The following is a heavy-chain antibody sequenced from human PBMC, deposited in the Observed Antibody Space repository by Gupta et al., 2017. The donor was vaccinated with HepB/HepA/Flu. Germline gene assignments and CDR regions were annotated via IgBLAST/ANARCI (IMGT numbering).Heavy chain of an antibody. CDR3: AKEGAGTRRYYYIDV. CDR1: DFTFSSYA. Sequence: EAQLLDSGGGSVKPGGSLRLSCAASDFTFSSYAMTWVRQGPGKGLEWVSSITGRGAGTDYADSVKGRFTIFRDNSNNMVYLQMNSLRAEDTAVYYCAKEGAGTRRYYYIDVWGKGPSVTVSS. J-gene: IGHJ6*03. V-gene: IGHV3-23*01. CDR2: ITGRGAGT. D-gene: IGHD1-1*01.